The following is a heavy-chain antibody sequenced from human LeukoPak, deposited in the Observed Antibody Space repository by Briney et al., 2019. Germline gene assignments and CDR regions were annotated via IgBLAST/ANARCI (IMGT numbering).Heavy chain of an antibody. CDR2: INHSGST. V-gene: IGHV4-34*01. D-gene: IGHD3-3*01. J-gene: IGHJ5*02. Sequence: PSETLSLTCAVYGGSFSGYYWSWIRQPPGKGLEWIGEINHSGSTYYNPSLKSRVTISVDTSKNQFSLKLSSVTAADTAVYYCAREGLLEWPVNYNWFDPWGQGTLVTVSS. CDR3: AREGLLEWPVNYNWFDP. CDR1: GGSFSGYY.